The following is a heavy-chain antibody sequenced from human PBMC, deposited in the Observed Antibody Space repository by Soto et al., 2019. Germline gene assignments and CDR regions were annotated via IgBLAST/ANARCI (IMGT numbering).Heavy chain of an antibody. CDR2: IIPIFGTA. D-gene: IGHD6-13*01. J-gene: IGHJ6*02. CDR1: GGTFSSYA. Sequence: QVQLVQSGAEVKKPGSSVKVSCKASGGTFSSYAISWVRQAPGQGLEWMGGIIPIFGTANYAQKFQGRVTITADKSTSTAYMELSSLRPEDTAVYYCATPKAAAGTNTRGPYYYGMDVWGQGTTVTVSS. V-gene: IGHV1-69*06. CDR3: ATPKAAAGTNTRGPYYYGMDV.